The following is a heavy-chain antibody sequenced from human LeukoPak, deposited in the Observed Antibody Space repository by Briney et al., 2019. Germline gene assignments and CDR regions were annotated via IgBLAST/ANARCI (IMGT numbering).Heavy chain of an antibody. CDR2: IYYSGST. J-gene: IGHJ6*03. CDR1: GGSISSSSNY. CDR3: ARYASTYYYYYMDV. Sequence: SETLSLTCSVSGGSISSSSNYWGWIRQPPGKGLEWLGSIYYSGSTYYNPSLKSRVTISVDTSKNQFSLKLSSVTAADTAVYYCARYASTYYYYYMDVWGKGTTVTVSS. V-gene: IGHV4-39*07. D-gene: IGHD5/OR15-5a*01.